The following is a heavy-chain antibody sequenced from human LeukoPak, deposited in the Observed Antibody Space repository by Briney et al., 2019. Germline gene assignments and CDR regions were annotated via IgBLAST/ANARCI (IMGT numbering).Heavy chain of an antibody. J-gene: IGHJ4*02. CDR1: GFTFSSYS. CDR3: ARGSTYSSGWYTGFDY. CDR2: ITSSSSYI. V-gene: IGHV3-21*01. Sequence: GGSLRLSCAASGFTFSSYSMNWVRQAPGKGLEWVSSITSSSSYIYYADSVKGRFTISRDNAKKSVYLQMNSLRAEDTAVYYCARGSTYSSGWYTGFDYWGQGSLVTVSS. D-gene: IGHD6-19*01.